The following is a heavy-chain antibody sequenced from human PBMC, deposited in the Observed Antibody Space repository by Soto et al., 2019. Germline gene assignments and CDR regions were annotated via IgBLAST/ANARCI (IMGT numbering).Heavy chain of an antibody. D-gene: IGHD2-21*01. V-gene: IGHV1-3*01. Sequence: GASVKVSCKASGYTFNIYAMHWVRQAPGQSPEWIGWMNAGNGNTEYSPKFHGRVTMTRDRYARAAYMELSGLTSEDTAVYYCARDCTYCGGDTGREAFDIW. CDR1: GYTFNIYA. J-gene: IGHJ3*02. CDR3: ARDCTYCGGDTGREAFDI. CDR2: MNAGNGNT.